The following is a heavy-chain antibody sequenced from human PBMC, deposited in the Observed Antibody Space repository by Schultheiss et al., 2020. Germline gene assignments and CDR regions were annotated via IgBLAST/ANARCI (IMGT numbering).Heavy chain of an antibody. Sequence: SETLSLTCAVSGYSISSGYYWGWIRQPPGKGLEWIGSIYHSGSTYYNPSLKSRVTISVDTSKNQFSLKLSSVTAADTAVYYCAREDFLSGRGVITYWGQGTLVTVSS. V-gene: IGHV4-38-2*02. CDR3: AREDFLSGRGVITY. D-gene: IGHD3-10*01. J-gene: IGHJ4*02. CDR1: GYSISSGYY. CDR2: IYHSGST.